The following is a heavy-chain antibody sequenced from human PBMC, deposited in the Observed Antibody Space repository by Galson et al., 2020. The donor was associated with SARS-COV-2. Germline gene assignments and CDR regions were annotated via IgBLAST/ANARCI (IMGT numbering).Heavy chain of an antibody. CDR1: GFTFSNAW. V-gene: IGHV3-15*01. J-gene: IGHJ4*02. D-gene: IGHD6-13*01. CDR2: IKSKTDGETT. Sequence: GESLKISCAASGFTFSNAWMSWVRQAPGKGLEWVGRIKSKTDGETTDYAAPVKGRFSITSDDSKNTLKLQLNSLKTEDKDVYYCTTDRYSAGQENYWGQGTLVTVSS. CDR3: TTDRYSAGQENY.